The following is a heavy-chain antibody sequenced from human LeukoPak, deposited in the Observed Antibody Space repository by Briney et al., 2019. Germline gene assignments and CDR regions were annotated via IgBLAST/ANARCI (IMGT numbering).Heavy chain of an antibody. CDR3: ATMSWAADY. J-gene: IGHJ4*02. CDR1: GFPFSSYR. Sequence: GGSQRLFCAASGFPFSSYRMHWARQATGKGLVWVSRINSDGSSTSYADTVKGRFTISRDNDKNTLYLQRNSLRAEDASVYYCATMSWAADYWGQGTLVTVSS. D-gene: IGHD3-10*02. V-gene: IGHV3-74*01. CDR2: INSDGSST.